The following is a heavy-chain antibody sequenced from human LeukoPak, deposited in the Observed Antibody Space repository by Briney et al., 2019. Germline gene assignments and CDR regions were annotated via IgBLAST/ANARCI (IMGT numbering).Heavy chain of an antibody. V-gene: IGHV3-21*06. CDR3: ARDRWDFNI. CDR2: IDSSSTTL. Sequence: GGSLRLSCVGSGFQFSTYGMNWVRQAPGKGLEWVSSIDSSSTTLHHAESVKGRFIISRDNAKSSLYLQMNSLRVEDTALYYCARDRWDFNIWGQGTMVTVSS. D-gene: IGHD1-26*01. CDR1: GFQFSTYG. J-gene: IGHJ3*02.